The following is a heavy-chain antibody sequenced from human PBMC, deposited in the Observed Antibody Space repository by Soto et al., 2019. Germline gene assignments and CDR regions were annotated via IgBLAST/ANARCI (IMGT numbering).Heavy chain of an antibody. CDR2: IYHSGST. Sequence: SETLSLTCAVSGGSISSGGYSWSWIRQPPGRGLEWIGYIYHSGSTYYNPSLKSRVTISVDRSKNQFSLKLSSVTAADTAVYYCARDLARGYYYYMDVWGKGTTVTVSS. CDR3: ARDLARGYYYYMDV. D-gene: IGHD6-6*01. V-gene: IGHV4-30-2*01. J-gene: IGHJ6*03. CDR1: GGSISSGGYS.